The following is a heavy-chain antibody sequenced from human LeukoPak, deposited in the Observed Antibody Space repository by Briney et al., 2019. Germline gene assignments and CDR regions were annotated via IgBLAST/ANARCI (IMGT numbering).Heavy chain of an antibody. V-gene: IGHV3-48*03. CDR3: ARDRAFGGVIGAFDI. J-gene: IGHJ3*02. CDR2: ITISGHTK. Sequence: GGSLRLSCAASGFDLSTYEMNWVRQAPGKGLEWIADITISGHTKNYADSVKGRFSISRDNARTSLYLQMHSLRVEDTGVYYCARDRAFGGVIGAFDIWGQGTMVAVSS. D-gene: IGHD3-16*01. CDR1: GFDLSTYE.